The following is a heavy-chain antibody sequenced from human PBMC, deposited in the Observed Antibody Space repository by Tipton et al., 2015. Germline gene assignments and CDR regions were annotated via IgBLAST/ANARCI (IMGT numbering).Heavy chain of an antibody. V-gene: IGHV4-59*01. CDR1: GGSISSYY. J-gene: IGHJ4*02. Sequence: GLVKPSETLSLTCTVSGGSISSYYWSWIRQPPGKGLEWIGYIYYSGSTNYNPSLKSRVTISVDTSKNQFSLKLSSVTAADTAVYYCARATGAGHFDYWGQGTLVTVSS. CDR3: ARATGAGHFDY. CDR2: IYYSGST. D-gene: IGHD1-14*01.